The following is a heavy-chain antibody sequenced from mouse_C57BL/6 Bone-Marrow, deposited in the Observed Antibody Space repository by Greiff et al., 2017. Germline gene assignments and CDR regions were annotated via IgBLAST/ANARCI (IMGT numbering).Heavy chain of an antibody. D-gene: IGHD2-4*01. CDR3: ARHERYYDYEGYFDY. CDR1: GYIFTEYT. Sequence: HLKESGAELVKPGASVKLSCKASGYIFTEYTIHWVKQRSGQGLEWIGWFYPGSGSIKYNERFKDKATLTADKSSNTVYMELSRLTSEDSAVYFCARHERYYDYEGYFDYWGQGTTLTVSS. CDR2: FYPGSGSI. J-gene: IGHJ2*01. V-gene: IGHV1-62-2*01.